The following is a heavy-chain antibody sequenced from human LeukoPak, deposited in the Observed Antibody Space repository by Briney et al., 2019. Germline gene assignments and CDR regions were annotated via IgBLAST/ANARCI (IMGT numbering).Heavy chain of an antibody. Sequence: GGSLRLSCAASGFTVRNNHMSWFRQAPGKGLEWVSVIDSRDNTYHADSVKGRFTISRHTSKNTLYLQMNSLRAEDTAVYYCARESTPLRGAFDPWGPGTLVTVSS. V-gene: IGHV3-53*04. D-gene: IGHD5-24*01. CDR3: ARESTPLRGAFDP. J-gene: IGHJ5*02. CDR1: GFTVRNNH. CDR2: IDSRDNT.